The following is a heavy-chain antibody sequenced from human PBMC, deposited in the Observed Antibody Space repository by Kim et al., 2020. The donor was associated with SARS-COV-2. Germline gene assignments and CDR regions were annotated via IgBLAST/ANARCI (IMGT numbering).Heavy chain of an antibody. Sequence: GGSLRLSCAASGFTFSSYAMHWVRQAPGKGLEWVAVISYDGGNKYYADSVKGRFTISRDNSKNTLYLQMNSLRAEDTAVYYCASIITMVRGVPDVWGQGTTVTVSS. CDR3: ASIITMVRGVPDV. J-gene: IGHJ6*02. D-gene: IGHD3-10*01. CDR1: GFTFSSYA. CDR2: ISYDGGNK. V-gene: IGHV3-30-3*01.